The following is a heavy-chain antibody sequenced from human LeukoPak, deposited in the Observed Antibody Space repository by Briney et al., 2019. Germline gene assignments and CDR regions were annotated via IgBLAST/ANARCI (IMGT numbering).Heavy chain of an antibody. CDR2: ISYDGSNK. Sequence: GGSLRLSCAASGFTFSSHAMHWVRQAPGKGLEGGAVISYDGSNKYYADSVKGRFTISRDNSKNTLYLQMNSLRAEDTAVYYCARERRSGYAAFDLWGQGTMVTVSS. V-gene: IGHV3-30-3*01. CDR3: ARERRSGYAAFDL. D-gene: IGHD3-22*01. J-gene: IGHJ3*01. CDR1: GFTFSSHA.